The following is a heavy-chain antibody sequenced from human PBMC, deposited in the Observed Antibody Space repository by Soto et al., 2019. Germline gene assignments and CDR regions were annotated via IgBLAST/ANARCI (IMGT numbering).Heavy chain of an antibody. J-gene: IGHJ5*02. V-gene: IGHV1-69*13. CDR2: IIPIFGTA. CDR1: GYIFSSYA. Sequence: SAKASCNEVGYIFSSYATSWVRQAPGRGLGWMGGIIPIFGTANYAQKFQGRVTITADESTSTAYMELSSLRSEDTAVYYCARAAKTYYDILTGNNWFDPWGQGTLVTVSS. CDR3: ARAAKTYYDILTGNNWFDP. D-gene: IGHD3-9*01.